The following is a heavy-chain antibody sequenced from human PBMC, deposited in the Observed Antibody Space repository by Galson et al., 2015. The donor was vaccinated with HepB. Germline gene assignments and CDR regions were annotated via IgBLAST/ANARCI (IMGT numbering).Heavy chain of an antibody. D-gene: IGHD3-22*01. CDR3: AKDHSSGRPIQH. V-gene: IGHV3-23*01. CDR1: GFTFSSYA. Sequence: SLRLSCAASGFTFSSYAMSWVRQAPGKGLEWVSAISGSGGSTYYADSVEGRFTISRDNSKNTLYLQMNSLRAEDTAVYYCAKDHSSGRPIQHWGQGTLVTVSS. CDR2: ISGSGGST. J-gene: IGHJ1*01.